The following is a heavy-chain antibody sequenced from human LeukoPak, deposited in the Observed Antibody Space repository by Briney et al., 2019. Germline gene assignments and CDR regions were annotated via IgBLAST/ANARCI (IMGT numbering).Heavy chain of an antibody. J-gene: IGHJ4*02. CDR2: MNPNSGNT. CDR1: GYTFTSYD. Sequence: ASVKVSCKASGYTFTSYDTNWVRQATGQGLEWMGWMNPNSGNTGYAQKFQGRVTMTRNTSISTAYMELSSLRSEDTAVYYCARVRGYSYGRSDYWGQGTLVTVSS. V-gene: IGHV1-8*01. D-gene: IGHD5-18*01. CDR3: ARVRGYSYGRSDY.